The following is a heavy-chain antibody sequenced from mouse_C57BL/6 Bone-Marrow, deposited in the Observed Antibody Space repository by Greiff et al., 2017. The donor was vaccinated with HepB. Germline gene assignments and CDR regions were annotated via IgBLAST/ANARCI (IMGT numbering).Heavy chain of an antibody. Sequence: EVKLMESGPGLAKPSQTLSLTCSVTGYSIPSDYWNWIRKFPGNKLEYMGYISYSGSTYYNPSLKSRISITRDTSKNQYYLQLNSVTTEDTATYYCARSFLSYDEGGFDDWGQGTTLTVSS. D-gene: IGHD2-12*01. CDR1: GYSIPSDY. J-gene: IGHJ2*01. V-gene: IGHV3-8*01. CDR3: ARSFLSYDEGGFDD. CDR2: ISYSGST.